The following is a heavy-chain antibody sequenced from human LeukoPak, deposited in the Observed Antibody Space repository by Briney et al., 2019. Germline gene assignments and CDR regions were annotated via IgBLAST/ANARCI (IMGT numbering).Heavy chain of an antibody. CDR3: ARQERPTTYYDILTGYWTSYGMDV. V-gene: IGHV1-18*01. CDR1: GYTFTSYG. CDR2: ISAYNGNT. D-gene: IGHD3-9*01. J-gene: IGHJ6*02. Sequence: ASVKVSCKASGYTFTSYGISWVRQAPGQGLEWMGWISAYNGNTNYAQKLQGRVTMTTDTSTSTAYMELRSLRSDDTAVYYCARQERPTTYYDILTGYWTSYGMDVRGQGTTVTVSS.